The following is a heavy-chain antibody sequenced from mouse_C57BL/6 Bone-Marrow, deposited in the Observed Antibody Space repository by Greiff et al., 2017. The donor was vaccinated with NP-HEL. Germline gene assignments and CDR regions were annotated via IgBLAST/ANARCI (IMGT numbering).Heavy chain of an antibody. J-gene: IGHJ2*01. Sequence: EVKLMESGGGLVQPGGSLKLSCAASGFTFSDYGMAWVRQAPRKGPEWVAFISNLAYSIYYADTVTGRFTISRENAKNTLYLEMSSLRSEDTAMYYCARHSNYYFDYWGQGTTLTVSS. V-gene: IGHV5-15*01. CDR1: GFTFSDYG. CDR3: ARHSNYYFDY. CDR2: ISNLAYSI. D-gene: IGHD2-5*01.